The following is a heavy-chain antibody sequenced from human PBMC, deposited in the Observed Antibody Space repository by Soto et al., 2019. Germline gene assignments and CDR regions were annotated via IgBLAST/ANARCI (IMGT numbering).Heavy chain of an antibody. J-gene: IGHJ4*02. V-gene: IGHV1-3*01. CDR2: INAGNGNT. CDR1: GYTFTIYA. CDR3: ARGDFLTYDDY. Sequence: ASVKVSCKASGYTFTIYAMHWVRQAPGHRLEWMGWINAGNGNTKYSQKFQGRVTITRDTSASTVYMELSSLRSEDTAVYYCARGDFLTYDDYWGQGTLVTVSS. D-gene: IGHD3-16*01.